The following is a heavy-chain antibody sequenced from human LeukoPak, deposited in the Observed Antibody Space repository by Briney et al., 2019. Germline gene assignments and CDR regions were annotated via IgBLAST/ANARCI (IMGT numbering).Heavy chain of an antibody. CDR1: GFTFSSYW. J-gene: IGHJ4*02. CDR2: IKQDGSEK. Sequence: GWSLRLSCAAAGFTFSSYWMSLVRQAPGKGLHWVATIKQDGSEKYYVDSVKGRFTISRDNAKNSLYLQMNSLRAEDTAVYYCAKDIYSSSWQSSGYLDYWGQGTLVTVSS. CDR3: AKDIYSSSWQSSGYLDY. D-gene: IGHD6-13*01. V-gene: IGHV3-7*01.